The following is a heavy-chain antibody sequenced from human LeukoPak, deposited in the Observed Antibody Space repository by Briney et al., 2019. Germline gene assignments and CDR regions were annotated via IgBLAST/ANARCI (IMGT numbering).Heavy chain of an antibody. Sequence: GASVKVSFKASGYTFTVYYMHWVRQAPGQGLGWMGWINPNSGGTNYAQKFQGRVTMTRDTSISTAYMELSRLRSDDTAVYYCARDKITMVRGPHYYYYGMDVWGQGTTVTVSS. CDR1: GYTFTVYY. CDR2: INPNSGGT. CDR3: ARDKITMVRGPHYYYYGMDV. J-gene: IGHJ6*02. V-gene: IGHV1-2*02. D-gene: IGHD3-10*01.